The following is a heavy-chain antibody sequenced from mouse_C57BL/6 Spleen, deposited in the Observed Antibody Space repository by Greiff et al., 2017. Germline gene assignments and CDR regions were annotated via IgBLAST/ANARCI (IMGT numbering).Heavy chain of an antibody. J-gene: IGHJ4*01. CDR1: GYTFTSYW. V-gene: IGHV1-55*01. D-gene: IGHD2-4*01. Sequence: QVQLQQPGAELVKPGASVKMSCKASGYTFTSYWITWVKQRPGQGLEWIGDIYPGSGSTNYNEKFKSKATLTGDTSSSTAYMQLSSLTSEDSAVYYCASNSDYDGPEAMDNGGKETSVTVPT. CDR3: ASNSDYDGPEAMDN. CDR2: IYPGSGST.